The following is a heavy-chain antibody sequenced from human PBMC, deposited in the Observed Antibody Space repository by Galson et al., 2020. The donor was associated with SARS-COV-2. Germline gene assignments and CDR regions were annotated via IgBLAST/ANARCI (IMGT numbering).Heavy chain of an antibody. V-gene: IGHV4-59*08. Sequence: SETLSLTCTVSGGSISGSHWSWIRQPPGKGLEWIGYIDSAEDTNYNPSLKSRVLISVDTSKNQFSLKVTSVTAADTAMYYCARQITWKYYFDYWGQGTLVTVSS. CDR2: IDSAEDT. CDR1: GGSISGSH. J-gene: IGHJ4*02. D-gene: IGHD1-20*01. CDR3: ARQITWKYYFDY.